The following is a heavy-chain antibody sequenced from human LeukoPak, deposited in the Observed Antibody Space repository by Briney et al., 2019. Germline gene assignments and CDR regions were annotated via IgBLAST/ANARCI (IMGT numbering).Heavy chain of an antibody. CDR1: GFTFSSYW. D-gene: IGHD3-9*01. J-gene: IGHJ6*03. CDR2: IKQDGSEK. V-gene: IGHV3-7*01. Sequence: GGSLRLSCAASGFTFSSYWMSWVRQAPGKGLEWVAKIKQDGSEKYYGDSVKGRFTISRDNAKNSLYLQVNSLRAEDTAVYYCARDPLTLYDYYMDVWGKGTTVTVSS. CDR3: ARDPLTLYDYYMDV.